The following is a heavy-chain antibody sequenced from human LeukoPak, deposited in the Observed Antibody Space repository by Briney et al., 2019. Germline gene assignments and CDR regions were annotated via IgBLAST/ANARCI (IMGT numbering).Heavy chain of an antibody. CDR1: GGSISSRNW. D-gene: IGHD4-17*01. J-gene: IGHJ6*03. Sequence: SETLSLTCAVSGGSISSRNWGSWVRQPPGKGLEWIGESDHSVSTNYNPSRKSRVNISVDTSKNQFSLKLSSVTAADTAVYYCARGTRGDYVYHRGNFRRMVYYYYMDVWGKGTTVTVSS. V-gene: IGHV4-4*02. CDR2: SDHSVST. CDR3: ARGTRGDYVYHRGNFRRMVYYYYMDV.